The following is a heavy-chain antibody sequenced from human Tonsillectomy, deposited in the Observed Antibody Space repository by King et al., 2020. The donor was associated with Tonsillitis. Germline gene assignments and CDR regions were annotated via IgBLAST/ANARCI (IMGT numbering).Heavy chain of an antibody. CDR3: AREAFWSGYTPLGYYYYMDV. Sequence: QLQESGPGLVKPSQTLSLTCTISGGSISSGDSYWRWIRQPPGKGLEWIGYIYYSGSPYYNPSLKSRVTISRDTSKNQFSLNLSSVTAADTAVYYCAREAFWSGYTPLGYYYYMDVWGKGTTVIVSS. CDR1: GGSISSGDSY. D-gene: IGHD3-3*01. V-gene: IGHV4-30-4*01. CDR2: IYYSGSP. J-gene: IGHJ6*03.